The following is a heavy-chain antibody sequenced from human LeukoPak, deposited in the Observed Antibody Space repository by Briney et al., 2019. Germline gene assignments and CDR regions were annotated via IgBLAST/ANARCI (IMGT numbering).Heavy chain of an antibody. CDR2: ISGSGGST. J-gene: IGHJ3*02. Sequence: GGSLRLSCAASGFTFSTYAMSWVRQAPGKGREWVSTISGSGGSTNCADSVKGRFTISRDNSKNTLYLQMNSLRAEDTALYYCAKEKSQCSGGSCSYAFDIWGQGTMVTVSS. CDR1: GFTFSTYA. CDR3: AKEKSQCSGGSCSYAFDI. V-gene: IGHV3-23*01. D-gene: IGHD2-15*01.